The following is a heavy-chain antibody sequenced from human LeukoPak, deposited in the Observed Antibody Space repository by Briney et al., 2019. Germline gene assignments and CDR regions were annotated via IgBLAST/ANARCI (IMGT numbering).Heavy chain of an antibody. Sequence: GAPVKVSCKASGYTFTGYYMHWVRQAPGQGLEWMGWINPNSGGTNYAQKFQGRVTMTRDTSISTAYMELSRLRSDDTAAYYCARGPTKSIVGATMVYWGQGTLVTVSS. J-gene: IGHJ4*02. CDR2: INPNSGGT. CDR3: ARGPTKSIVGATMVY. V-gene: IGHV1-2*02. D-gene: IGHD1-26*01. CDR1: GYTFTGYY.